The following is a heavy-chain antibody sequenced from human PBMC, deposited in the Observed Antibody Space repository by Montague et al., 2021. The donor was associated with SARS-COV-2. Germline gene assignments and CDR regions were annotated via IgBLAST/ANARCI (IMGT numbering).Heavy chain of an antibody. J-gene: IGHJ4*02. CDR3: ARRGDYGGPRFDS. CDR1: GGSFNDYY. Sequence: SETLSLTCAVYGGSFNDYYWSWIRQPPGKGLEWIGQINHSGSTNYNPSLKSRVTISVDTSKNQFSLKLSSVTAADTAVYYCARRGDYGGPRFDSWGQGTLVSVSS. V-gene: IGHV4-34*01. CDR2: INHSGST. D-gene: IGHD4-23*01.